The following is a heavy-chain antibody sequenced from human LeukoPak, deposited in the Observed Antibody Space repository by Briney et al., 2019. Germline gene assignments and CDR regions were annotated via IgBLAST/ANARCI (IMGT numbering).Heavy chain of an antibody. CDR3: AREEGRKVRGVRQPPPRPTHGMDV. Sequence: SETLSLTCAVYGGSFSGYYWSWIRQPPGKGLEWIGEINHSGSTDYNPSLKSRVTISVDTSKNQFSLKLSSVTAADTAVYYCAREEGRKVRGVRQPPPRPTHGMDVWGKGTTVTVSS. CDR1: GGSFSGYY. V-gene: IGHV4-34*01. CDR2: INHSGST. J-gene: IGHJ6*04. D-gene: IGHD3-10*01.